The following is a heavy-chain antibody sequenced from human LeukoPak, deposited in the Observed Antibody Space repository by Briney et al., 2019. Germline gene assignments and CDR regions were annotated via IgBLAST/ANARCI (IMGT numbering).Heavy chain of an antibody. D-gene: IGHD3-9*01. J-gene: IGHJ5*02. CDR1: GFMFSDYF. CDR2: IYSGGST. Sequence: GGSLRLSCAASGFMFSDYFMSWIRQAPGKGLEWVSVIYSGGSTYYADSAKGRFTISRDNSKNTLYLQMNSLRAEDTAVYYCARTGYANNWSDPWGQGTLVTVSS. CDR3: ARTGYANNWSDP. V-gene: IGHV3-53*01.